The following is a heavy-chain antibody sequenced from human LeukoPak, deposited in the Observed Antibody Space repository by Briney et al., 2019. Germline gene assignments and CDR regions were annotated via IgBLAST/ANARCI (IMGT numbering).Heavy chain of an antibody. CDR3: ARTIAVAATDAFDI. D-gene: IGHD6-19*01. Sequence: KPGGSLRLSCAASGFTFSSYSMNWVRQAPGKGLEWVSSISSSSSYIYYADSVKGRFTISRDNAKNSLYLQMNSLRAEDTAVYYCARTIAVAATDAFDIWGQGTMVTVSS. CDR2: ISSSSSYI. J-gene: IGHJ3*02. V-gene: IGHV3-21*01. CDR1: GFTFSSYS.